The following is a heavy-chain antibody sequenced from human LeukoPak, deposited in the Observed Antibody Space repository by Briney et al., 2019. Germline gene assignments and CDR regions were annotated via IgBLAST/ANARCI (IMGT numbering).Heavy chain of an antibody. CDR3: ARYYYDRSGYYYFDY. CDR1: GYPFTAYY. V-gene: IGHV1-2*02. CDR2: INPHSGGT. J-gene: IGHJ4*02. D-gene: IGHD3-22*01. Sequence: GASVKVSCKASGYPFTAYYIHWVRQAPGQGLEWMGWINPHSGGTKYAEKFQGRVTMTRDTSISTAYMELSRLRSDDTAVYYCARYYYDRSGYYYFDYWGQGTLVTVSS.